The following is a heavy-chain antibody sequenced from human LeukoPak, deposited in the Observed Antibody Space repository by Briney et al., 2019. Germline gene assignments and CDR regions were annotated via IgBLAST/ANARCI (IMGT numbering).Heavy chain of an antibody. Sequence: GGSLRLSCAASGYTFSSCAMSWVRQAPGKGLEWVSAITGSGGGTYYADSVKGRFTISRDNSKNTLYLQMNSLRDEDTAVYYCAKGESSSWSRGNWFDPWGQGTLVTVSS. CDR2: ITGSGGGT. J-gene: IGHJ5*02. CDR3: AKGESSSWSRGNWFDP. CDR1: GYTFSSCA. V-gene: IGHV3-23*01. D-gene: IGHD6-13*01.